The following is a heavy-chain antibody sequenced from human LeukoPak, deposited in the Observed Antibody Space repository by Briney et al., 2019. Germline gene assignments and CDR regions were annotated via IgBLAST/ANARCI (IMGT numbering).Heavy chain of an antibody. CDR2: ISSSSTI. J-gene: IGHJ4*02. CDR1: GFTFSSYS. CDR3: ARDLPPTTSHFDY. D-gene: IGHD1-14*01. Sequence: GGSLRLSCAASGFTFSSYSMNWVRQAPGKGLEWVSYISSSSTIYYADSVKGRFTISRDNAKNSLYLQMNSLRAEDTAVYYCARDLPPTTSHFDYWGQGTLVTVSS. V-gene: IGHV3-48*04.